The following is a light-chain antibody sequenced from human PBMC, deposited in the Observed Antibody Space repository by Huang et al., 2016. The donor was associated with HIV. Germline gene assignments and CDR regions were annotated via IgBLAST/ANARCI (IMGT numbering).Light chain of an antibody. Sequence: DIVLTQSPATLSLSPGERATLSCRASQSISNYLAWYQQKPGQAPRLHIYDASNRATGIPARFSGSGAGTDVTLTISSLESEDFAVYYCQQRSRTFGGGTKVEIK. CDR2: DAS. J-gene: IGKJ4*01. V-gene: IGKV3-11*01. CDR3: QQRSRT. CDR1: QSISNY.